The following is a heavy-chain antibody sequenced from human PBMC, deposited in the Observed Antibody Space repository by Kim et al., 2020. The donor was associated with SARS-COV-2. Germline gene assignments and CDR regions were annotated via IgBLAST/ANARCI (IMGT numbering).Heavy chain of an antibody. Sequence: GGSLRLSCAASGFTVSSNYMSWVRQAPGKGLEWVSVIYSGGSTYYADSVKGRFTISRDNSKNTLYLQMNSLRAEDTAVYYCARGVSRYYFDYWGQGTLVTVSS. CDR2: IYSGGST. CDR1: GFTVSSNY. CDR3: ARGVSRYYFDY. D-gene: IGHD6-13*01. J-gene: IGHJ4*02. V-gene: IGHV3-66*01.